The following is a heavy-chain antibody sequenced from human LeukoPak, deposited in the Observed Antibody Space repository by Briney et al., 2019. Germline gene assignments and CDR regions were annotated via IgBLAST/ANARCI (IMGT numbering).Heavy chain of an antibody. Sequence: KSSETLSLTCTVSGGSISSSSYYWGWIRQPPGKGLEWIGSIYYSGSTYYNPSLKSRVTISVDTSKNQFSLKLSSVTAADTAVYYCARHILRWFGESPNWFDPWGQGTLVTVSS. CDR2: IYYSGST. V-gene: IGHV4-39*01. CDR3: ARHILRWFGESPNWFDP. D-gene: IGHD3-10*01. CDR1: GGSISSSSYY. J-gene: IGHJ5*02.